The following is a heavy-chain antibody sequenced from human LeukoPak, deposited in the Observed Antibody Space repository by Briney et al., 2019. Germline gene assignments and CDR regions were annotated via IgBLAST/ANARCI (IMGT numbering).Heavy chain of an antibody. D-gene: IGHD3-3*01. Sequence: GGSLRLSCEGSGFTFRNYLMHWVRQAPGKGLEWVSSISSSSSYIYYADSVKGRFTISRDNAKNSLYLQMNSLRAEDTAVYYCARSGVYYDFWSGPNMDVWGKGTTVTVSS. CDR1: GFTFRNYL. CDR3: ARSGVYYDFWSGPNMDV. V-gene: IGHV3-21*01. CDR2: ISSSSSYI. J-gene: IGHJ6*04.